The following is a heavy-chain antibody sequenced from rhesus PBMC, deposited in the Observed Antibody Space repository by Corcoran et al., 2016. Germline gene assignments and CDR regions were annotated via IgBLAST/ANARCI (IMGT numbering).Heavy chain of an antibody. CDR2: INGKKGST. D-gene: IGHD4-4*01. Sequence: QVQLQESGPGLVKPSETLSLTCAVSGGSFSSYWWIWIRQPPGKGLEWIGEINGKKGSTNYNPSLKSRVTSAKDAAKNQFSRKGSSVTAADTAVYYCASSYLYFYAFDFWGQGLRVTVSS. J-gene: IGHJ3*01. V-gene: IGHV4-80*01. CDR3: ASSYLYFYAFDF. CDR1: GGSFSSYW.